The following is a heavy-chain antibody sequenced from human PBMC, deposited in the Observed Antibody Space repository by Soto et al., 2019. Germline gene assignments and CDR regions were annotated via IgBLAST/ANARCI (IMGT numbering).Heavy chain of an antibody. CDR1: GGSFSGYY. V-gene: IGHV4-34*01. J-gene: IGHJ5*02. D-gene: IGHD3-9*01. CDR2: INHSGST. CDR3: ARGPLYYDILTGRDVGRFRFDP. Sequence: SETLSLTCAVYGGSFSGYYWSWIRQPPGKGLEWIGEINHSGSTNYNPSLKSRVTISVDTSKNQFSLKLSSVTAADTAVYYCARGPLYYDILTGRDVGRFRFDPWGQGTLVTASS.